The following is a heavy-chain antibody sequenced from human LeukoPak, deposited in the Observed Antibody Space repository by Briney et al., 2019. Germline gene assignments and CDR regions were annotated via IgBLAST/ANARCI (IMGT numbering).Heavy chain of an antibody. CDR3: ARGITMIEDI. J-gene: IGHJ3*02. Sequence: SETLSLTCTVSGGSISSYYWSWIRQPPGKGLEWIGYIYYSGSTNYNPSLKSRVTISVDTSKNQFSLKLSSVTAADTAVYYCARGITMIEDIWDQGTMVTVSS. V-gene: IGHV4-59*01. CDR1: GGSISSYY. CDR2: IYYSGST. D-gene: IGHD3-22*01.